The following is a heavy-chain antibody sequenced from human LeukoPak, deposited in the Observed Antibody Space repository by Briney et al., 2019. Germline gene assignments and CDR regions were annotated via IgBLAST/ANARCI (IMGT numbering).Heavy chain of an antibody. Sequence: GGSLSLSCAASGFTFSSYEMNWVRRAPGKGLEWVSYISSSGSTIYYADSVKGRFTISRDNAKNSLYLQMNSLRAEDTAVYYCAHVKARSGSTFDIWGLGTMVTVSS. CDR2: ISSSGSTI. J-gene: IGHJ3*02. CDR3: AHVKARSGSTFDI. CDR1: GFTFSSYE. D-gene: IGHD3-10*01. V-gene: IGHV3-48*03.